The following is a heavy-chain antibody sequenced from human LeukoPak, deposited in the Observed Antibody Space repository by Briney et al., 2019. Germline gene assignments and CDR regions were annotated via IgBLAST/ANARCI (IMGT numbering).Heavy chain of an antibody. V-gene: IGHV3-64*02. CDR3: ARGTAMVTYFDY. J-gene: IGHJ4*02. D-gene: IGHD5-18*01. Sequence: GGSLRLSCAASGFTFSSYAMHWVRQAPGKGLEYVSAISSNGGSTYYADSVKGRFTISRDNSKNTLYLQMGGLRAEDMAVYYCARGTAMVTYFDYWGQGTLVTVSS. CDR2: ISSNGGST. CDR1: GFTFSSYA.